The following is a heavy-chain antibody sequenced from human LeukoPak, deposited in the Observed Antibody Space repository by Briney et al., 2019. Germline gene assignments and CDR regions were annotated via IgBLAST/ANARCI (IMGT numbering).Heavy chain of an antibody. D-gene: IGHD6-19*01. CDR3: ARGIAVAGTDFDY. J-gene: IGHJ4*02. V-gene: IGHV3-48*02. Sequence: PGGSLRLSCAASGFTVSSNYMNWVRQAPGKGLEWVSYITSSSSTIYYADSVKGRFTISRDNAKNSLYLQMNSLRDEDTAVYYCARGIAVAGTDFDYWGQGTLVTVSS. CDR2: ITSSSSTI. CDR1: GFTVSSNY.